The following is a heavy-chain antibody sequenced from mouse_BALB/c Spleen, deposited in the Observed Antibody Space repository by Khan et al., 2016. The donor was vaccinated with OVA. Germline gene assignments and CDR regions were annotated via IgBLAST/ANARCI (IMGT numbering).Heavy chain of an antibody. V-gene: IGHV2-9-2*01. J-gene: IGHJ2*01. CDR1: GFSLTSYD. CDR2: IWTGGGT. Sequence: VQLQESGPGLVTPSQSLSITCTVSGFSLTSYDISWIRQPPGKGLVWRRVIWTGGGTNYNSAFMSRLSISKDNSKSQVFLKLNSLQTEDTAIYYCVRDDCYYDYFDYWCQGTTLTTSS. D-gene: IGHD2-1*01. CDR3: VRDDCYYDYFDY.